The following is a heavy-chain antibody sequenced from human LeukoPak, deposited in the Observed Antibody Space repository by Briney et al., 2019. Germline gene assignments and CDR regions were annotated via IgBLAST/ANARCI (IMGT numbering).Heavy chain of an antibody. V-gene: IGHV1-18*01. CDR1: GYKFSNYG. CDR2: ISGFSGNT. CDR3: ARDPEHFDLYESSGQLDS. D-gene: IGHD3-22*01. J-gene: IGHJ4*02. Sequence: ASVKVSCKASGYKFSNYGISWVRQAPGQGLEWMGWISGFSGNTNYAQKFQDRVTLSTDTSTSTVYMDLRSLISDDTAVYYCARDPEHFDLYESSGQLDSWGQGTQVTVSS.